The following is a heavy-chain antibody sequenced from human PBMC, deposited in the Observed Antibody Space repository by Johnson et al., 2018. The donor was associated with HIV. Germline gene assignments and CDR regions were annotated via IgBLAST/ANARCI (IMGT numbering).Heavy chain of an antibody. J-gene: IGHJ3*02. D-gene: IGHD3-3*01. V-gene: IGHV3-7*05. Sequence: VQLVESGGGLVKPGGSLRLSCAASGFTFSDYYMSWIRQAPGKGLEWVANIKQDGSEKYYVDSVKGRFTISRDNAKNSLYLQMNSLRAEDTALYYCAREISITILEVVKDPNAFDSWGQGTMVTVS. CDR3: AREISITILEVVKDPNAFDS. CDR1: GFTFSDYY. CDR2: IKQDGSEK.